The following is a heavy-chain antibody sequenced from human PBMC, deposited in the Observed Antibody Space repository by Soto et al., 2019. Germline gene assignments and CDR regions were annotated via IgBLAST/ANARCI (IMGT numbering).Heavy chain of an antibody. Sequence: PSETLSLTCTVSGGSISSYYWSWIRQPPGKGLEWIGYIYYSGSTNYNPSLKSRVTISVDTSKNQFSLKLSSVTAADTAVYYCAGHKGGYDIPIFDYWGQGTLVTVSS. D-gene: IGHD5-12*01. CDR1: GGSISSYY. CDR2: IYYSGST. CDR3: AGHKGGYDIPIFDY. J-gene: IGHJ4*02. V-gene: IGHV4-59*01.